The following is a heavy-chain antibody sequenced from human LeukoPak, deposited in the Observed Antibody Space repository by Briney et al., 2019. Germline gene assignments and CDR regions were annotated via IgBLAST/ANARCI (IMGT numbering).Heavy chain of an antibody. CDR3: ARPRDSSGYYAIDY. Sequence: PGGSLRLSCAASGFTVSNNHMTWVRQAPGKGLEWVSLIYSGGSPYYADSVKGRFIISRDTSKNTLNLQMNSLRVEDTALYYCARPRDSSGYYAIDYWGQGTLVTVSS. V-gene: IGHV3-66*04. D-gene: IGHD3-22*01. J-gene: IGHJ4*02. CDR2: IYSGGSP. CDR1: GFTVSNNH.